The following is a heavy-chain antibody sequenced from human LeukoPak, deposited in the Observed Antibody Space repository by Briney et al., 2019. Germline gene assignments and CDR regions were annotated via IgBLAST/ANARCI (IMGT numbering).Heavy chain of an antibody. CDR2: INSAGSST. CDR3: ARDQYTNSGNWFDP. V-gene: IGHV3-74*01. J-gene: IGHJ5*02. D-gene: IGHD7-27*01. Sequence: GRSLRLSCAASGFTFSSYWMHWVRQAPGKGLVWVSRINSAGSSTSYADSVKGRFTISRDNAKNTLYLQMNSLRAEDTAVYFCARDQYTNSGNWFDPWGQGTLVTVSS. CDR1: GFTFSSYW.